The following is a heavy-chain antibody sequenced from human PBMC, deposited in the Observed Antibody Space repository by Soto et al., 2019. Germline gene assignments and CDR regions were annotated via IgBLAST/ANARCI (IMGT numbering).Heavy chain of an antibody. J-gene: IGHJ6*02. V-gene: IGHV3-73*01. CDR1: GFTFSGSA. D-gene: IGHD2-2*03. Sequence: GGSLRLSCAASGFTFSGSAMHWVRQASGKGLEWVGRIRSKANSYATAYAASVKGRFTISGDDSKNTAYLEMNSLKTEDTAVYYCTRLVIVVVSGGRSDPNYYYYGMDVWGQGTTVTVSS. CDR3: TRLVIVVVSGGRSDPNYYYYGMDV. CDR2: IRSKANSYAT.